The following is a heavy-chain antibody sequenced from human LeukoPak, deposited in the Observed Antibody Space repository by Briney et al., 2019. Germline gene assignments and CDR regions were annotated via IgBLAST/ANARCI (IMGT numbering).Heavy chain of an antibody. CDR2: IKSKTDGGTT. D-gene: IGHD6-19*01. Sequence: GGSLRLSCAASGFTFSNAWMSWVRQAPGKGLEWVGRIKSKTDGGTTGYAAPVKGRLTISRDDSKNTLYLQMNSLKTEDTAVYYCTTDLGLYSSHGYWGQGTLVTVSS. CDR1: GFTFSNAW. CDR3: TTDLGLYSSHGY. J-gene: IGHJ4*02. V-gene: IGHV3-15*01.